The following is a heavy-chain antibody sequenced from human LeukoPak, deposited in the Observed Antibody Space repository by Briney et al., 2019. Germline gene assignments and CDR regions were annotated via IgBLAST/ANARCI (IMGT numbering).Heavy chain of an antibody. CDR1: GFTFSSYG. J-gene: IGHJ3*02. CDR3: ARRYCSGGSCYVQDAFDI. Sequence: GGSLRLSCAASGFTFSSYGMHWVRQAPGKGLEWVAFIRYDGSNKYYADSVKGRFTISRDNAKNSLDLQMNSLRAEDTSVYYCARRYCSGGSCYVQDAFDIWGQGTMVTVSS. D-gene: IGHD2-15*01. CDR2: IRYDGSNK. V-gene: IGHV3-30*02.